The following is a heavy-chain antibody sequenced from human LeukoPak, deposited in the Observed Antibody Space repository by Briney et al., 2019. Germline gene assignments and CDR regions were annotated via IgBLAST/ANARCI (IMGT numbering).Heavy chain of an antibody. CDR3: ARHMPLRFLEWLLAWFDP. D-gene: IGHD3-3*01. CDR2: IYYSGST. J-gene: IGHJ5*02. CDR1: GGSISSSSYY. V-gene: IGHV4-39*01. Sequence: SETLSLTCTVSGGSISSSSYYWGWIRQPPGKGLEWIGSIYYSGSTYYNPSLKSRVTISVDTSKNQFSLKLSSVTAADTAVYYCARHMPLRFLEWLLAWFDPWGQGTLVTVSS.